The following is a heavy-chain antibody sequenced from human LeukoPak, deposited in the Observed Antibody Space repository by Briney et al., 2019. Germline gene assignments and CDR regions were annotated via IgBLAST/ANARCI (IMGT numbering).Heavy chain of an antibody. Sequence: GGSLRLSCAASGFTFSSYAMSWVRQAPGKGLEWVSAISGSGGSTYYADSVKGRFTISRDNSKNTLYLQMNSLRAEDTAVYYCAKIPSSTNYDFWSGYRSDYYYYGMDVWGQGTTVTVSS. CDR2: ISGSGGST. CDR1: GFTFSSYA. D-gene: IGHD3-3*01. V-gene: IGHV3-23*01. J-gene: IGHJ6*02. CDR3: AKIPSSTNYDFWSGYRSDYYYYGMDV.